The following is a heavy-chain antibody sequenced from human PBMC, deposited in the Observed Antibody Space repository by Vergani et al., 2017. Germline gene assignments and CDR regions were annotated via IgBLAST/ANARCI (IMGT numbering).Heavy chain of an antibody. Sequence: EVQLVESGGGLVQPGGSLRLSCAASGFTFSSYSMNWVRQAPGKGLEWVSYISSSSSTIYYADSVKGRFTISRDNAENSLYLQMNSLRAEDTAVYYCARDQGPDFWSGYPVDYWGQGTLVTVSS. V-gene: IGHV3-48*04. CDR3: ARDQGPDFWSGYPVDY. J-gene: IGHJ4*02. CDR2: ISSSSSTI. D-gene: IGHD3-3*01. CDR1: GFTFSSYS.